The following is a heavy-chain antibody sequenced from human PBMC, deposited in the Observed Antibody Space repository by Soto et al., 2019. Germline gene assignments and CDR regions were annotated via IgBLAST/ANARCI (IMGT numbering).Heavy chain of an antibody. CDR1: GCTFTSYG. J-gene: IGHJ4*02. V-gene: IGHV1-18*01. Sequence: ASLTDSCKASGCTFTSYGISWVRQATGQGLEWMGWISAYNGNTNYAQKFQGRVTITADKSTSTAYMELNSLRAEDTAVYYCAKDRRPGYSSGWYDCDYWGQGTLVTVSS. CDR3: AKDRRPGYSSGWYDCDY. D-gene: IGHD6-19*01. CDR2: ISAYNGNT.